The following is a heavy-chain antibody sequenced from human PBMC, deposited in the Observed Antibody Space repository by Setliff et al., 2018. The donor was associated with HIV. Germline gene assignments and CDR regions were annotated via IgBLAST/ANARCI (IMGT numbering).Heavy chain of an antibody. Sequence: SETLSLTCTVSGGSISSYYWRWIRQPPGKGLEWIGNIYNSGSTNYNATLKSRVTISVDTSKNHFSLKLSSGIDSYTAVYYCARFFGDQWYYYGMDIWGQGTTVTVSS. J-gene: IGHJ6*02. CDR2: IYNSGST. CDR3: ARFFGDQWYYYGMDI. V-gene: IGHV4-59*01. CDR1: GGSISSYY. D-gene: IGHD3-16*01.